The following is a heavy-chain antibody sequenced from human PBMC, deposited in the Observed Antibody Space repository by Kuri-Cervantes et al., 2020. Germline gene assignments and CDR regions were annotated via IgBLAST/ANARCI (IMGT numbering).Heavy chain of an antibody. J-gene: IGHJ4*02. CDR3: ASAGAAAFRVAGV. CDR1: GGSISSGDYY. D-gene: IGHD6-13*01. Sequence: SETLSLTCTVSGGSISSGDYYWSWIRQPPGKGLEWIGYIYYSGSTYYNPSLKSRVTISVDTSKNQFSLKLSSVTAADTAVYYCASAGAAAFRVAGVWGQGTLVTVSS. V-gene: IGHV4-30-4*08. CDR2: IYYSGST.